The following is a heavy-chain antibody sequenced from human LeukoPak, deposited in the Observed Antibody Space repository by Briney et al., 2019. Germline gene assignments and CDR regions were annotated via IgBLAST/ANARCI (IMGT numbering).Heavy chain of an antibody. J-gene: IGHJ4*02. CDR2: ISYLSSHV. V-gene: IGHV3-21*01. CDR1: GFTLSDYD. D-gene: IGHD3-16*01. Sequence: GGSLRLSCSASGFTLSDYDMNWVRQAPGKGLEWVSSISYLSSHVYYGDSVKGRFSISRDNAKNSLYQQMNSLGAEDTAIYYCGRAFPPLRTSSAGDLWGQGILVTVSS. CDR3: GRAFPPLRTSSAGDL.